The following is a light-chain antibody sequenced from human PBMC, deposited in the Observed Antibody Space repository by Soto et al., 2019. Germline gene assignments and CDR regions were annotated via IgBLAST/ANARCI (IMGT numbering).Light chain of an antibody. V-gene: IGKV3D-15*01. CDR1: QSVSSSY. J-gene: IGKJ4*01. CDR2: GAS. CDR3: QQYNNWPLG. Sequence: EIVMRQSPATLSVSPGERATLSCRASQSVSSSYLAWYQQKPGQAPRLLIYGASSRATGIPDRFSGSGSGTEFTLTISSLQSEDFAVYYCQQYNNWPLGFGGGTKVDIK.